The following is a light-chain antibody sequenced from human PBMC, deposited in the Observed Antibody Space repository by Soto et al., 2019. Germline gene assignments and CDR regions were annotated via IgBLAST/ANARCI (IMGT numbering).Light chain of an antibody. CDR1: QSISSY. CDR2: AAS. V-gene: IGKV1-39*01. CDR3: QQSYSTPRKT. J-gene: IGKJ3*01. Sequence: DIQMTQSPSSLSASVGDRVTITCRAGQSISSYLNWYQQKPGKAPNLLIYAASSLQSGVPSRFSGSGSGTDFTLTISSLQPEDFATYYCQQSYSTPRKTFGPGTKVDIK.